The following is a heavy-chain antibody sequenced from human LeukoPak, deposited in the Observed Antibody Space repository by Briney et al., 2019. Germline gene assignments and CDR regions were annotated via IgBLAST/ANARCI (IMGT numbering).Heavy chain of an antibody. J-gene: IGHJ6*03. CDR2: ISSSSSTI. CDR3: ARARTSYCGGDCSYYYMDV. CDR1: RFTFSSHW. Sequence: PGGSLRLSCAASRFTFSSHWMNWVRQAPGKGLEWVSYISSSSSTIYYADSVKGRFTISRDNAKNSLYLQMNSLRAEDTAVYYCARARTSYCGGDCSYYYMDVWGKGTTVTVSS. D-gene: IGHD2-21*02. V-gene: IGHV3-48*04.